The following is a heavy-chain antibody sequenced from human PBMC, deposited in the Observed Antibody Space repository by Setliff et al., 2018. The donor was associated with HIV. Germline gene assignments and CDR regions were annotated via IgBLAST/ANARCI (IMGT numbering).Heavy chain of an antibody. CDR1: GYSFTSYW. CDR2: IYPRDSKI. V-gene: IGHV5-51*01. J-gene: IGHJ4*02. D-gene: IGHD6-25*01. Sequence: GESLKISCKGSGYSFTSYWIGWVRQMPGKGLEWMGIIYPRDSKIKYSPSFEGQVSISVDKSVNTAYLQWSSLKASDTAIDYCAKWGSATPYFDDWGQGTLVTVS. CDR3: AKWGSATPYFDD.